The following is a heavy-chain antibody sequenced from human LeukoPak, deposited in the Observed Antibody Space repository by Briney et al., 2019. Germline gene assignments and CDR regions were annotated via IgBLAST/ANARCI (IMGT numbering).Heavy chain of an antibody. J-gene: IGHJ6*03. CDR1: GGTFSSYG. D-gene: IGHD3-22*01. CDR2: ISAYNGNT. V-gene: IGHV1-18*01. CDR3: ARDSEYYYDSSGYYYYYYYMDV. Sequence: EASVKVSCKASGGTFSSYGISWVRQAPGQGLEWMGWISAYNGNTNYAQKLQGRVTMTTDTSTSTAYMELRSLRSDDTAVYYCARDSEYYYDSSGYYYYYYYMDVWGKGTTVTISS.